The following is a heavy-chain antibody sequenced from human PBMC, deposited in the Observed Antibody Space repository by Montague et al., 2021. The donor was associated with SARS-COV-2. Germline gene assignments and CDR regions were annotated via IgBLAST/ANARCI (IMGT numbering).Heavy chain of an antibody. CDR1: VFTVSRNY. D-gene: IGHD6-13*01. CDR3: ARDLGGAAAGNFDY. J-gene: IGHJ4*02. Sequence: SLRLSCAASVFTVSRNYMSWVRQAPGKGLEWVSVIYSGGSTYYAXXVKGVFTISRDNSKNTLYLQMNSLRAEDTAVYYCARDLGGAAAGNFDYWGQGTLVTVSS. CDR2: IYSGGST. V-gene: IGHV3-66*01.